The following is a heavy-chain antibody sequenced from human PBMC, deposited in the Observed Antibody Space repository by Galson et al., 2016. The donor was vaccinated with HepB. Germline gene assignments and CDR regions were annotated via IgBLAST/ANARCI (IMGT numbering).Heavy chain of an antibody. V-gene: IGHV3-9*01. Sequence: SLRLSCAASGFTFGDYAMHWVRQAPGKGLEWVSGISWNSGNTGYVDSVKGRFTISRDNPKNSLYLQMNSLRAEDTALYYCAKAAQYCSSSSCRNWFDPWGQGTLVTVSP. CDR2: ISWNSGNT. CDR3: AKAAQYCSSSSCRNWFDP. J-gene: IGHJ5*02. D-gene: IGHD2-2*01. CDR1: GFTFGDYA.